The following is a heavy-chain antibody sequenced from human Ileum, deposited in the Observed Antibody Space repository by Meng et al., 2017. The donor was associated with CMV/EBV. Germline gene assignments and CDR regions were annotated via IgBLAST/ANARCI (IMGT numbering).Heavy chain of an antibody. J-gene: IGHJ4*02. V-gene: IGHV4-38-2*02. CDR2: INHRGTT. Sequence: SETLSLTCTVSGYSISSGYYWSWIRQPPGTGLEWIATINHRGTTYYKWSLKSRVTISVDTSKNQFSLTLTSVTAADTAIYYCARYNSGGFYFDYWGRGTLVTGAS. CDR3: ARYNSGGFYFDY. CDR1: GYSISSGYY. D-gene: IGHD6-19*01.